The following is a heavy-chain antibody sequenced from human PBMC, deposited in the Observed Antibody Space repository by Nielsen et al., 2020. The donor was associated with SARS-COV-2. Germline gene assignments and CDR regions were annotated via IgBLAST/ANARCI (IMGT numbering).Heavy chain of an antibody. CDR2: IWYDGSNK. Sequence: GESLKISCIGSGFTFSDYGIHWVRQTPGKGLEWVAVIWYDGSNKYYADSVKGRFTISRDNSKNTLYLQMNSLRAEDTAVYYCARDFPVGEDYDILTGWHNTYDYWGQGTLVTVSS. D-gene: IGHD3-9*01. CDR3: ARDFPVGEDYDILTGWHNTYDY. V-gene: IGHV3-33*08. CDR1: GFTFSDYG. J-gene: IGHJ4*02.